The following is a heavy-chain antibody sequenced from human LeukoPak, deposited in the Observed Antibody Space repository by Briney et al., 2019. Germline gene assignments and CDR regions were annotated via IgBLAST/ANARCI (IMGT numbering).Heavy chain of an antibody. D-gene: IGHD6-19*01. CDR2: ISSGAGTSI. Sequence: PGGSLRLSCAAPGFSFSTYYMGWIRQAPGKGLEWVSYISSGAGTSIYYADSVRGRFFISRDNDKNSLYLQMNSLGAEDTAIYYCYASAVVASDYWGQGTLVTVSS. CDR3: YASAVVASDY. CDR1: GFSFSTYY. V-gene: IGHV3-11*01. J-gene: IGHJ4*02.